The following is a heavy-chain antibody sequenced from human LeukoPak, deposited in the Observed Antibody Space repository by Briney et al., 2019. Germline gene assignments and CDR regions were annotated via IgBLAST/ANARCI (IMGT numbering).Heavy chain of an antibody. CDR2: IIPIFGTA. D-gene: IGHD6-19*01. Sequence: SVKVSCKASGGTFSSYAISWVRQAPGQGLEWMGRIIPIFGTANYAQKFQGRVTITTDETTSTAYMELSSLRSEDTAVYYCARGGNSGWYFFDLWGRGTLVTVSS. V-gene: IGHV1-69*05. J-gene: IGHJ2*01. CDR1: GGTFSSYA. CDR3: ARGGNSGWYFFDL.